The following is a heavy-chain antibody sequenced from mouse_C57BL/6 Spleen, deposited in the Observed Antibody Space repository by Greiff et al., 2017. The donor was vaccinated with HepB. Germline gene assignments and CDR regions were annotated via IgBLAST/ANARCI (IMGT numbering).Heavy chain of an antibody. CDR2: IDPEDGDT. D-gene: IGHD1-1*01. CDR3: TSTVVGPHWYFDV. V-gene: IGHV14-1*01. Sequence: EVQLQQSGAELVRPGASVKLSCTASGFNIKDYYMHWVKQRPEQGLEWIGRIDPEDGDTEYAPKFQGKATMTADTSSNTAYLQLSSLTSEDTAVYYCTSTVVGPHWYFDVWGTGTTVTVSS. CDR1: GFNIKDYY. J-gene: IGHJ1*03.